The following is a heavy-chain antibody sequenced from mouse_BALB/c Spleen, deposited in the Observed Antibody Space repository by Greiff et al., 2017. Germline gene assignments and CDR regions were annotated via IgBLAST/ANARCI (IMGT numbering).Heavy chain of an antibody. CDR3: ARDYYGSSYDAMDY. V-gene: IGHV1-69*02. CDR2: IDPSDSET. Sequence: VQLQQPGAELVKPGAPVKLSCKASGYTFTSYWMNWVKQRPGRGLEWIGRIDPSDSETHYNQKFKDKATLTVDKSSSTAYIQLSSLTSEDSAVYYCARDYYGSSYDAMDYWGQGTSVTVSS. CDR1: GYTFTSYW. D-gene: IGHD1-1*01. J-gene: IGHJ4*01.